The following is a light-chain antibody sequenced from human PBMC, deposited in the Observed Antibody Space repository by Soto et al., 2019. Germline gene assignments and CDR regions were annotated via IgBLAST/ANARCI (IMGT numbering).Light chain of an antibody. J-gene: IGKJ2*01. Sequence: DIVMTQSPKSLAVSLGARATITCTSSRSIFYNSNKKYYLAWYQQKVGQPPKVVLYWASTRDSGVPDRFTGSVSGTQFTLTINNLQPEDVALYYCQQYFETPYTFGQGTKLEIK. CDR3: QQYFETPYT. V-gene: IGKV4-1*01. CDR2: WAS. CDR1: RSIFYNSNKKYY.